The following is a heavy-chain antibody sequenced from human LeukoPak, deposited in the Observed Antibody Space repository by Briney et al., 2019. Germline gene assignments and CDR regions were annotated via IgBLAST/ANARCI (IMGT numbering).Heavy chain of an antibody. D-gene: IGHD2-15*01. V-gene: IGHV3-23*01. CDR1: GITFSSYG. Sequence: GGTLRLSCAASGITFSSYGMSWVRQAPGKGLEWVSSISSTGGTTYYADSVKGRFTISGDNSKNTLYLQMNSLRAEDTAIYYCAKNGDRGAYCTGGTCYPYFYYYMDVWGKGTTVTI. J-gene: IGHJ6*03. CDR3: AKNGDRGAYCTGGTCYPYFYYYMDV. CDR2: ISSTGGTT.